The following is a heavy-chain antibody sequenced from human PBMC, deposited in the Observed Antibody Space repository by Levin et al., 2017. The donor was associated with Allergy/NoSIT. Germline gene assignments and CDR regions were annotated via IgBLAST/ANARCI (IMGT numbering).Heavy chain of an antibody. D-gene: IGHD6-13*01. Sequence: KTSETLSLTCTVSGGSISSYYWSWIRQPPGKGLEWIGYIYYSGSTNYNPSLKSRVTISVDTSKNQFSLKLSSVTAADTAVYYCAVSAAAGAKTFDYWGQGTLVTVSS. CDR2: IYYSGST. CDR3: AVSAAAGAKTFDY. V-gene: IGHV4-59*08. CDR1: GGSISSYY. J-gene: IGHJ4*02.